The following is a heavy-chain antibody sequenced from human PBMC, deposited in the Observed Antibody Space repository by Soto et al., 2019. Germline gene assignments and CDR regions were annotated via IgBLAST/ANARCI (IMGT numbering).Heavy chain of an antibody. D-gene: IGHD3-22*01. CDR1: GGTFSSYA. Sequence: QVQLVQSGAEVKKPGSSVKVSCKASGGTFSSYAISWVRQAPGQGLEWMGGIIPIFGTANYAQKFQGRVTITADESTSIAYMELSSLRSEDTAVYYCARSRVTYYYDRSAFDIWGQGTMVTVSS. J-gene: IGHJ3*02. V-gene: IGHV1-69*01. CDR3: ARSRVTYYYDRSAFDI. CDR2: IIPIFGTA.